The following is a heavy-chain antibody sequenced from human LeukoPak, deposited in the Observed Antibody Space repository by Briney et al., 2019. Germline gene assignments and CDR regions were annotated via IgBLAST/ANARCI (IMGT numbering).Heavy chain of an antibody. D-gene: IGHD3-10*01. J-gene: IGHJ4*02. CDR3: ATDSYYYGSGSYYNPVY. CDR1: GYTLTELS. Sequence: GASVKVSYKVSGYTLTELSMHWVRQAPGKGLEWMGGFDPEDGETIYAQKFQGRVTMTEDTSTDTAYMELSSLRSEDTAVYYCATDSYYYGSGSYYNPVYWGQGTLVTVSS. CDR2: FDPEDGET. V-gene: IGHV1-24*01.